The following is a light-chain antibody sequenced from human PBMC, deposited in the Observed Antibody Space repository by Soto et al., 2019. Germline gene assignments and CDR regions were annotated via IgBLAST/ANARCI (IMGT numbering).Light chain of an antibody. Sequence: QSALTQPASVSGSPGQSITISCTGTSGDVGGYNYVSWYQQHPGKAPKLMIYEVSNRPSGVSNRFSGSKSGNTASLTISGLQAEDEADYYCSSYASPVFGGGTKVTVL. CDR1: SGDVGGYNY. CDR2: EVS. CDR3: SSYASPV. J-gene: IGLJ2*01. V-gene: IGLV2-14*01.